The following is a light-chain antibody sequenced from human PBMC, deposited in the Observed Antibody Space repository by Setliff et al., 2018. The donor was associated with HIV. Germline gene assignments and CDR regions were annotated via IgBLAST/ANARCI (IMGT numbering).Light chain of an antibody. J-gene: IGLJ1*01. V-gene: IGLV2-14*01. CDR2: EVS. Sequence: QSALTQPASVSGSPGQSITISCTGTSSDVGSYNYVSWYQQHPGKAPKLMIYEVSNRPSGVSNRFSGSKSGNTASLTIPGLQAEDEADYYCSSYTSSSLYVFGTGTKVTVL. CDR3: SSYTSSSLYV. CDR1: SSDVGSYNY.